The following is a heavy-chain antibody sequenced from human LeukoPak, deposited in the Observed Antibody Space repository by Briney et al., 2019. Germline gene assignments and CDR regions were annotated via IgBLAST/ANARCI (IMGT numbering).Heavy chain of an antibody. CDR2: IYPGDSDT. CDR1: GYSFTNYW. J-gene: IGHJ1*01. D-gene: IGHD3-10*01. Sequence: GESLKISCKTSGYSFTNYWIGGARQMPGKGLEWMGIIYPGDSDTRYSPSFQGQVTISADKSISTAYLQRSSLQASDTAMYYCATYAGSSSNSFQDWGQGTLVTVSS. CDR3: ATYAGSSSNSFQD. V-gene: IGHV5-51*01.